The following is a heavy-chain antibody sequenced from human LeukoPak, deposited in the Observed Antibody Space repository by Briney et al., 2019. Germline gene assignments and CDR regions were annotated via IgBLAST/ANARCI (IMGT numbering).Heavy chain of an antibody. CDR3: AKDLALWFGESYYFDY. D-gene: IGHD3-10*01. J-gene: IGHJ4*02. CDR2: IRYDGSNK. CDR1: GFTFSSYG. Sequence: GGSLRLSCAASGFTFSSYGMHWARQAPGKGLEWVAFIRYDGSNKYYADSVKGRFTISRDNSKNTLYLQMNSLRAEDTAVYYCAKDLALWFGESYYFDYWGQGTLVTVSS. V-gene: IGHV3-30*02.